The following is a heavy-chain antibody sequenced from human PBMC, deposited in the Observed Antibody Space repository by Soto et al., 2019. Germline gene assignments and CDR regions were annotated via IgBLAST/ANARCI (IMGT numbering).Heavy chain of an antibody. D-gene: IGHD5-12*01. Sequence: ASVKVSCKASGYSFITSYYMHWVRQAPGQGLEWMGIINPTGSMTKYSQRFQGRLTMTRDTSTSTDYMELTSLTSEDTAVYFCARDTGYDHDAFDIWGQGTMVTVSS. J-gene: IGHJ3*02. CDR3: ARDTGYDHDAFDI. V-gene: IGHV1-46*01. CDR2: INPTGSMT. CDR1: GYSFITSYY.